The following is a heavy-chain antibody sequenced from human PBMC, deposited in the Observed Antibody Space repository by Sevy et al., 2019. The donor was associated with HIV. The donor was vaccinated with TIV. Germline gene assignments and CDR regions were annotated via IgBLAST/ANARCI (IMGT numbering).Heavy chain of an antibody. J-gene: IGHJ4*02. V-gene: IGHV1-69*13. Sequence: ASVKVSCKTSGGTFSSYAISWVRQAPGQGLEWMGGIIPIFGTANYTQKFQGRVTITADESTTTAYMELSSLRSEDTAVYYCARAHGDPLYYFDYWGQGTLVTVSS. CDR1: GGTFSSYA. CDR3: ARAHGDPLYYFDY. CDR2: IIPIFGTA.